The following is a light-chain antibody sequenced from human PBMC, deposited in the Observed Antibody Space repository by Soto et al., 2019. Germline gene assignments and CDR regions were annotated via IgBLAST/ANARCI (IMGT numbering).Light chain of an antibody. CDR1: QSVSSSY. J-gene: IGKJ4*01. V-gene: IGKV3-20*01. CDR2: GAS. CDR3: QQYGSSPPLT. Sequence: EIVLTQSPVTLSLSPGERATLSCRASQSVSSSYLAWYQQKPGQAPRLVLYGASGRATGIPDRFSGSGSGTDFTLTISRLEPEDFAVYYCQQYGSSPPLTFGGGTKVDIK.